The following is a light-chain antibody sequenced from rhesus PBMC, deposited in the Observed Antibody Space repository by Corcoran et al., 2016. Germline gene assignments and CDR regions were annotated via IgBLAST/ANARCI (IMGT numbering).Light chain of an antibody. J-gene: IGKJ1*01. CDR2: YAS. CDR3: QKHNSYPWT. Sequence: DIQMTQSPSSLSASVGDTVTITCRAGQDISNYLAWYQQKPGKAPKPLIYYASGLESGVPSRVSGSGSGTDFTLTNSSMRPEDFAIYFCQKHNSYPWTFGQGTKVEIK. CDR1: QDISNY. V-gene: IGKV1S16*01.